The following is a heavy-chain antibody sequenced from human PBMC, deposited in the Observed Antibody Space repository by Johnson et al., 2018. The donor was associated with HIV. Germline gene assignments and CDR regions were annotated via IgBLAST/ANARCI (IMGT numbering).Heavy chain of an antibody. Sequence: VQLVESGGGLIQPGGSLRLSCVASGLTVSSNYMTWVRQAPGKGLEWVSMIYTGGRTDYADSVKGRFTVSRDISKNTLYLQMNSLRAEDTAVYYGAKDWGWELDGGAFDIWGQGTMVTVSS. D-gene: IGHD1-26*01. J-gene: IGHJ3*02. CDR2: IYTGGRT. CDR1: GLTVSSNY. CDR3: AKDWGWELDGGAFDI. V-gene: IGHV3-66*03.